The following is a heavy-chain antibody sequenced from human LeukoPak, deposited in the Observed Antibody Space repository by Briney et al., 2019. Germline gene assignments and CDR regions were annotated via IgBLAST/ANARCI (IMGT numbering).Heavy chain of an antibody. CDR3: AKAPAYYYDSSGYRDY. Sequence: PGGSLRLSCAASGFTFSSYAMSWVRQAPGKGLEWVSAISGSGGSTYYADSVKGRFTIFRDNSKNTLYLQMNSLRAEDTAVYYCAKAPAYYYDSSGYRDYWGQGTLVTVSS. J-gene: IGHJ4*02. CDR1: GFTFSSYA. V-gene: IGHV3-23*01. D-gene: IGHD3-22*01. CDR2: ISGSGGST.